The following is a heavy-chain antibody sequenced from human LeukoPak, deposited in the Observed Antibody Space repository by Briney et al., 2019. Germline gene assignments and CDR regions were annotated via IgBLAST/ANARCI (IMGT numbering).Heavy chain of an antibody. J-gene: IGHJ4*02. V-gene: IGHV3-23*05. CDR2: FKTNYNQV. Sequence: GSLILSCVASGFTFSDYAMNWVRQAPGKGLEWVSTFKTNYNQVYYAESVRGRFTISTDNSKNTAYLQMNSLRVEDTALYYCARSVPDYTRFDFWGQGALVTVSS. D-gene: IGHD4-4*01. CDR3: ARSVPDYTRFDF. CDR1: GFTFSDYA.